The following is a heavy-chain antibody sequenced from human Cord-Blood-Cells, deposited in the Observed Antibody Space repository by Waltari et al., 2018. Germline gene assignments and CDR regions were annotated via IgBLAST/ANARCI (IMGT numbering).Heavy chain of an antibody. J-gene: IGHJ4*02. CDR2: FDPEDGET. CDR3: ATWLGDSSGYSLDY. CDR1: GYTLTELS. Sequence: QVQLVQSGDEVKKPGASVKVCCKVSGYTLTELSMHWVRQAPGKGLEWMGGFDPEDGETIYAQKFQGRVTMTEDTSTDTAYMELSSLRSEDTAVYYCATWLGDSSGYSLDYWGQGTLVTVSS. V-gene: IGHV1-24*01. D-gene: IGHD3-22*01.